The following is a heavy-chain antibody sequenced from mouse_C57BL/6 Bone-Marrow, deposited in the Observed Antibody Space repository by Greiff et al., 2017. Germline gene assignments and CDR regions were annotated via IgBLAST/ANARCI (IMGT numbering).Heavy chain of an antibody. D-gene: IGHD2-2*01. CDR2: ITPSSGYT. CDR1: GYTFTSYT. J-gene: IGHJ2*01. CDR3: ARSPGYEGDY. V-gene: IGHV1-4*01. Sequence: VQLQQSGAELARPGASVKMSCKASGYTFTSYTMHWVKQRPGQGLEWIGYITPSSGYTKYNQKFKDKATLTADKSSSTAYMQLSSLTSEDSAVYYCARSPGYEGDYWGQGTTLTVAS.